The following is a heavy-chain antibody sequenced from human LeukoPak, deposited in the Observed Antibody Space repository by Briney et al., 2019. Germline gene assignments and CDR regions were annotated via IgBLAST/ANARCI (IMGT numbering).Heavy chain of an antibody. D-gene: IGHD6-13*01. J-gene: IGHJ5*02. Sequence: GGSLRLSCAASGFTVSSYWMSWVRQAPGKGLEWVANIKQGGSEKYYVDSVRGRFTISRDNAKNSLFLQMNSLRAEDTAVYYCARMSPAAAGKDPWGQGTLVTVSS. V-gene: IGHV3-7*01. CDR2: IKQGGSEK. CDR3: ARMSPAAAGKDP. CDR1: GFTVSSYW.